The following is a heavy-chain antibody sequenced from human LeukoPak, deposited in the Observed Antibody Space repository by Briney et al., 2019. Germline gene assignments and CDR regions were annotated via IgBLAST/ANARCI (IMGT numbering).Heavy chain of an antibody. Sequence: PGGSLRLSCVASGFTVSSNYMSWVRQAPGKGLEWVSVIYSGGSTYYADSVKGRFTISRDNSKNTLYLQMNSLRAEDTAVYYCARGSSGPSVYYYYYYYMDVWGKGTTVTVSS. CDR3: ARGSSGPSVYYYYYYYMDV. D-gene: IGHD3-22*01. J-gene: IGHJ6*03. CDR2: IYSGGST. CDR1: GFTVSSNY. V-gene: IGHV3-53*01.